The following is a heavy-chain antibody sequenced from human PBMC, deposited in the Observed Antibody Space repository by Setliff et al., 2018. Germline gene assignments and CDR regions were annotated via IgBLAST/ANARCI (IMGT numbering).Heavy chain of an antibody. D-gene: IGHD2-2*01. V-gene: IGHV3-15*01. J-gene: IGHJ5*02. CDR1: GFTFSNAW. CDR3: TYYCSSTSCYRDLDWFDP. Sequence: GGSLRLSCAASGFTFSNAWMSWVRQAPGKGLEWIGRVKSKIDGGTTDYAAPVKGRFTISRDDSKSIAYLQMNSLKTEDTAVYYCTYYCSSTSCYRDLDWFDPWGQGTLVTVSS. CDR2: VKSKIDGGTT.